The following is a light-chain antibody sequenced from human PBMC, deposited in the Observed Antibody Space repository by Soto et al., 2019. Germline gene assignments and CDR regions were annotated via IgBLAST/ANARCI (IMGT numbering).Light chain of an antibody. CDR1: QSVSSSY. CDR3: QQYGSSPLLP. V-gene: IGKV3-20*01. Sequence: EIVLTKSPGTLSLSPGERATLSCRASQSVSSSYLAWYQQKPGPAPRLLIYGASSRATGIPDRFRGSGSGTDFTLTISRLEPEDFAVYYCQQYGSSPLLPFGGGTKVEIK. CDR2: GAS. J-gene: IGKJ4*02.